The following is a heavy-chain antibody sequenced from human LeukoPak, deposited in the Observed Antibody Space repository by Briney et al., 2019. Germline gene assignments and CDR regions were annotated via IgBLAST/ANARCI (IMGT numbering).Heavy chain of an antibody. D-gene: IGHD5-18*01. Sequence: ASVKVSCKASEGTFSSYAISWVRQAPGQGLEWMGGIIPIFGTANYAQKFQGRVTITADESTSTAYMELSSLRSEDTAVYYCARYLRGYSYGPFDYWGQGTLVTVSS. J-gene: IGHJ4*02. CDR1: EGTFSSYA. CDR3: ARYLRGYSYGPFDY. CDR2: IIPIFGTA. V-gene: IGHV1-69*13.